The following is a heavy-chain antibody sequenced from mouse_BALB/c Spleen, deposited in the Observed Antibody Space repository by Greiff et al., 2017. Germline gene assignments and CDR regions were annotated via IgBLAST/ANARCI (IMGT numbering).Heavy chain of an antibody. CDR3: ARENGNYVGAMDY. CDR2: IDPFNGGT. V-gene: IGHV1S135*01. J-gene: IGHJ4*01. CDR1: GYSFTSYY. D-gene: IGHD2-1*01. Sequence: VQPQQSGPELMKPGASVKISCKASGYSFTSYYMHWVKQSHGKSLEWIGYIDPFNGGTSYNQKFKGKATLTVDKSSSTAYMHLSSLTSEDSAVYYCARENGNYVGAMDYWGQGTSVTVSS.